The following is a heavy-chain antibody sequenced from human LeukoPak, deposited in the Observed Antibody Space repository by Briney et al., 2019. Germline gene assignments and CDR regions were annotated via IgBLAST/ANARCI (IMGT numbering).Heavy chain of an antibody. J-gene: IGHJ4*02. V-gene: IGHV3-23*01. CDR2: ISGSGGGT. CDR1: GFTFSSYA. Sequence: GGSLRLSCAASGFTFSSYAMSWVRQAPEKGLEWVSTISGSGGGTYYADSVKGRFTISRDNSKNTLYLQMNSLRAEDTAVYSCARASGPFDYWGQGTLVTVSS. CDR3: ARASGPFDY. D-gene: IGHD3-10*01.